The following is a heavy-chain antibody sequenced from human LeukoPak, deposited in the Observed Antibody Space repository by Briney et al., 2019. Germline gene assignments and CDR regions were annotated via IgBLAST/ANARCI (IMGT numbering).Heavy chain of an antibody. D-gene: IGHD2-21*01. CDR2: LSGISTGGHST. CDR3: AKGPLNCGGDCYPSYNWFDP. J-gene: IGHJ5*02. V-gene: IGHV3-23*01. CDR1: GFTFSSYA. Sequence: GGSLSLSCAASGFTFSSYAMNWVRQAPGKGLEWVSGLSGISTGGHSTYYADSVKGRFTISRDNSKNTLYLQMDSLRAEDTAVYYCAKGPLNCGGDCYPSYNWFDPWGQGTLVTVSS.